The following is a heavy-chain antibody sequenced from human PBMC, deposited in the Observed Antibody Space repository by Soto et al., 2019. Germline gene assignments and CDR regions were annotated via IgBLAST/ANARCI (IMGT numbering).Heavy chain of an antibody. CDR3: AREYSNSPEAFDS. J-gene: IGHJ4*02. CDR2: IYSTGRT. CDR1: GGSVNSDDYY. V-gene: IGHV4-61*08. D-gene: IGHD1-26*01. Sequence: SETLSLTCTVSGGSVNSDDYYWSWIRQPPGKGLEWIGYIYSTGRTNYNPSLMSRVTISLDTSRNQFSLKLSSVTAADTAVFYCAREYSNSPEAFDSWGQGTLVTVS.